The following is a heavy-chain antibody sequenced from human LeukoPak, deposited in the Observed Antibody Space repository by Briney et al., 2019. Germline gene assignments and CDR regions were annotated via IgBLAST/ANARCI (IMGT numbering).Heavy chain of an antibody. Sequence: PGGSLRLSCAASGFTFSSYGMHWVRQAPGKGLEWVAVISYDGSNKYYADSVKGRFTISRDNSKNTLYLQMNSLRAEDTALYYCARKYSGTNPFDYWGQGTLVTVSS. CDR1: GFTFSSYG. J-gene: IGHJ4*02. CDR3: ARKYSGTNPFDY. CDR2: ISYDGSNK. V-gene: IGHV3-30*03. D-gene: IGHD1-26*01.